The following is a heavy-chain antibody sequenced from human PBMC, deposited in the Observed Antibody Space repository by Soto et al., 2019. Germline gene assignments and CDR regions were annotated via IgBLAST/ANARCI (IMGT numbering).Heavy chain of an antibody. CDR3: AIRHLRDQLLSPRVLYSLDV. Sequence: QVQLVQSGAEVKKPGSSMKVSCTASGGTFNTFAINWVRQAPGQGLEWMGGIIPIFGRPNYAQKFHGRVTITADEATSTMHMELSSLTSEDTAVYYCAIRHLRDQLLSPRVLYSLDVRGRGTTVIVSS. CDR2: IIPIFGRP. V-gene: IGHV1-69*01. CDR1: GGTFNTFA. J-gene: IGHJ6*02. D-gene: IGHD2-2*01.